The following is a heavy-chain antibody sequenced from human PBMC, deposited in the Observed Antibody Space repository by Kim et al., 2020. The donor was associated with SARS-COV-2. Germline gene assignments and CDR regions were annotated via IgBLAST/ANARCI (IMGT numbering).Heavy chain of an antibody. D-gene: IGHD2-21*01. CDR3: AKDIRRACDSDAFDI. Sequence: GGSLRLSCAASGFTFDDYAMHWVRQAPGKGLEWVSGISRNSGSINYVDSVKGRFTISRDNAKNSLYLQMNSLRAEDTALYYCAKDIRRACDSDAFDIWGQGTMVTVSS. CDR2: ISRNSGSI. J-gene: IGHJ3*02. CDR1: GFTFDDYA. V-gene: IGHV3-9*01.